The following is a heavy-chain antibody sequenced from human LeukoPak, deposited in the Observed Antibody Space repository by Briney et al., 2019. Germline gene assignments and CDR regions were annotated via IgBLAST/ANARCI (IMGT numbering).Heavy chain of an antibody. J-gene: IGHJ4*02. Sequence: ASVTVSCTVSGYTLTELSMHWVRQAPGKGLEWMGGFDPEDRERIYAQNFQGRVTMTEDSSTDTAYMELSSLRSEDTAVYYCATDGKAFDYWGQGTLVTVSS. CDR3: ATDGKAFDY. CDR2: FDPEDRER. V-gene: IGHV1-24*01. CDR1: GYTLTELS.